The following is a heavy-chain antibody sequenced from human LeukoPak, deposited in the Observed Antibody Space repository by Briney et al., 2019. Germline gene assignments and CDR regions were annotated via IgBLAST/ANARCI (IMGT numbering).Heavy chain of an antibody. CDR2: IKQDESEK. CDR3: ARSPIRQRFFDY. D-gene: IGHD5-12*01. Sequence: GGCLRLSCAASGFTFSDYWMIWVRQAPGKGLEWVANIKQDESEKFYVDSVKGRFTISRDNAKNSLYLQMNSLRAEDTAVYYCARSPIRQRFFDYWGQGTLVSVSS. CDR1: GFTFSDYW. V-gene: IGHV3-7*04. J-gene: IGHJ4*02.